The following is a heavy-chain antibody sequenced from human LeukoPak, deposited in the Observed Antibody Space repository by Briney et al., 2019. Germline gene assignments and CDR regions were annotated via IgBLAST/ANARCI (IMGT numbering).Heavy chain of an antibody. Sequence: GGSLRLSCAASGFTFSKYGMHWVRQAPGKGLEWVAVIWYDGSDKYYADSVKGRFTISRDISKNTLYLQMNSLRAEDTTVYYCARDLVGAIAHGFDYWGQGTLVTVPS. D-gene: IGHD1-26*01. CDR3: ARDLVGAIAHGFDY. CDR2: IWYDGSDK. V-gene: IGHV3-33*01. J-gene: IGHJ4*02. CDR1: GFTFSKYG.